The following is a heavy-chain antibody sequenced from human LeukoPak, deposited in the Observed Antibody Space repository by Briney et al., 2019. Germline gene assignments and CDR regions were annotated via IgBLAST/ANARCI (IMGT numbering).Heavy chain of an antibody. D-gene: IGHD2-8*02. CDR2: FSGSGGSK. V-gene: IGHV3-23*01. CDR3: AKRPYCTGPGCHHIEY. Sequence: PGVPLTLFCTASGLPFSTCLMICLRHSPGRGVVWLSTFSGSGGSKYYADYVKGRFAIYRDNSKNTLFLQMHSMRAEDTAVYYCAKRPYCTGPGCHHIEYWGQGTLVTVSS. J-gene: IGHJ4*02. CDR1: GLPFSTCL.